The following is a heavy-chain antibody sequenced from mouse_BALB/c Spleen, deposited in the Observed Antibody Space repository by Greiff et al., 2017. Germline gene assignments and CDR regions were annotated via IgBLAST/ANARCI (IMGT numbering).Heavy chain of an antibody. Sequence: EVMLVESGGDLVKPGGSLKLSCAASGFTFSSYGMSWVRQTPDKRLEWVATISSGGSYTYYPDSVKGRFTISRDNAKNTLYLQMSSLKSEDTAMYYCARREDRDWFAYWGQGTLVTVSA. V-gene: IGHV5-6*02. D-gene: IGHD3-1*01. CDR2: ISSGGSYT. CDR3: ARREDRDWFAY. J-gene: IGHJ3*01. CDR1: GFTFSSYG.